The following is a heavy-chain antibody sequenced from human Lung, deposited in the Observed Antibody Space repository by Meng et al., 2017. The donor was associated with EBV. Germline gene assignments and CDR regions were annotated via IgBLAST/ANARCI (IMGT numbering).Heavy chain of an antibody. CDR2: QCHADDT. Sequence: LRLRESGPGRGKPSETLSLPGNGSGGPISRTGTCGGWIRQPPGKGLEWIGSQCHADDTYYNPSLMGRVTISVETSKNQVSLKLTSVTAADTSIYYCARHTFSGNPGGIDSWGQGILVTVSS. V-gene: IGHV4-39*01. D-gene: IGHD4-23*01. J-gene: IGHJ4*02. CDR3: ARHTFSGNPGGIDS. CDR1: GGPISRTGTC.